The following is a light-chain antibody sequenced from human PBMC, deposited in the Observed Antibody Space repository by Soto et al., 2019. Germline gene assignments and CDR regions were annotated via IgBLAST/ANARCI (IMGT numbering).Light chain of an antibody. CDR3: QSWDTGIQV. Sequence: QLVLTQSPSASASLGASVKLTCTLTSGHSSNAIAWHQQQPDKGPRYLMKLNNDGTHTNGDGIPDRFSGSSSGAEHYLTISSLQSEDEADYYCQSWDTGIQVFGGGTKLTVL. CDR2: LNNDGTH. J-gene: IGLJ2*01. CDR1: SGHSSNA. V-gene: IGLV4-69*01.